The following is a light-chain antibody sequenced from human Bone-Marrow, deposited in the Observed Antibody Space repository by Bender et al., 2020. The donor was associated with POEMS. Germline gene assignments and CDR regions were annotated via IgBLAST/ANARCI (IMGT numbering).Light chain of an antibody. J-gene: IGLJ2*01. Sequence: QSALTQPASVSGSPGQSITISCTGTSSDVGSYNLVSWYQQHPGKAPKLMVYEVIKRPSGVYNRFSGSKSGNTASLTISGLQAEDEADYFCCSYAGTSTPIFGGGTKLTVL. V-gene: IGLV2-23*02. CDR3: CSYAGTSTPI. CDR2: EVI. CDR1: SSDVGSYNL.